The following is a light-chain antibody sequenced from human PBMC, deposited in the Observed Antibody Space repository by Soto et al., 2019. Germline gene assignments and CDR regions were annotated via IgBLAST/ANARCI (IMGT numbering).Light chain of an antibody. CDR2: GAS. V-gene: IGKV3-15*01. CDR1: QSVTIS. CDR3: QQYNDWPRT. J-gene: IGKJ2*01. Sequence: EIVMTQSPATLSVSPGERATLSCRASQSVTISLAWYQQKPGQAPTLLIYGASSRATGTPVRFSGSGSGTEFTLTISRLQSEDFAVYYCQQYNDWPRTFGQGTKLEIK.